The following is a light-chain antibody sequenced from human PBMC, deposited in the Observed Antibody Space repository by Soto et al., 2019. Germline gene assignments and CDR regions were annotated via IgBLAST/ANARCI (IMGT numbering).Light chain of an antibody. CDR1: KNDIGVYDF. V-gene: IGLV2-8*01. J-gene: IGLJ1*01. CDR2: EVV. CDR3: KSYAGSNTYV. Sequence: LTHPPSASGSPGQSVTISCTGTKNDIGVYDFVSWYQHHPGKAPRLIIYEVVQRPSGVPDRFSGSKSGNTASLTVSGLQAADEADYFCKSYAGSNTYVFGSGTKVTVL.